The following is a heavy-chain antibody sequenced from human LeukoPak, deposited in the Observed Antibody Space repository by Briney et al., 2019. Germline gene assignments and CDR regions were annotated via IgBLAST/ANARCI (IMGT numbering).Heavy chain of an antibody. V-gene: IGHV1-46*01. J-gene: IGHJ4*02. Sequence: ASVKVSCKASGYTFTSYYIHWVRQAPGQGLEWMGIINPSGGSTSYAQKFQGRVTMTRDTSTSTVYMELSSLRSEDTAVYYCARDEVPYYGSGSPSDYWGQGTLVTVSS. CDR2: INPSGGST. D-gene: IGHD3-10*01. CDR3: ARDEVPYYGSGSPSDY. CDR1: GYTFTSYY.